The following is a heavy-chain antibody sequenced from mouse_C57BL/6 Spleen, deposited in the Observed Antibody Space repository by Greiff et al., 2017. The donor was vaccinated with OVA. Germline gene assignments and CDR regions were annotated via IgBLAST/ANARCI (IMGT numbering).Heavy chain of an antibody. CDR2: ISDGGSYT. Sequence: EVKLVESGGGLVKPGGSLKLSCAASGFTFSSYAMSWVRQTPEKRLEWVATISDGGSYTYYPDNVKGRFTISRDNAKNNLYLQMSHLKSEDTAMYYGACLGYASSYAMDYWGQGTSVTVSS. V-gene: IGHV5-4*03. CDR3: ACLGYASSYAMDY. CDR1: GFTFSSYA. J-gene: IGHJ4*01. D-gene: IGHD1-1*01.